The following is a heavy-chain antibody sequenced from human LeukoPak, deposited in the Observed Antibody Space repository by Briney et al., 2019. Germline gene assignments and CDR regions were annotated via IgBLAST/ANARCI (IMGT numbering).Heavy chain of an antibody. D-gene: IGHD1-26*01. J-gene: IGHJ2*01. CDR1: GGSISSYY. CDR3: ARERAYGWEPLPRYFDL. V-gene: IGHV4-4*07. Sequence: SETLSLTCTVSGGSISSYYWSWIRQPAGKGLEWIGRIYTSGGINYNPSLKSRVTMSGDTSKKQFSLKLTSVTAADTAVYYCARERAYGWEPLPRYFDLWGRGTLVTVSS. CDR2: IYTSGGI.